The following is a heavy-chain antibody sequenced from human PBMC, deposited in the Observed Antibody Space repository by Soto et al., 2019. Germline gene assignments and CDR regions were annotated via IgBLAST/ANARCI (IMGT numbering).Heavy chain of an antibody. V-gene: IGHV1-2*02. J-gene: IGHJ4*02. CDR2: INPNSGGT. Sequence: ASVKVSCKASGYTFTGYDMHWVRQAPGQGLEWMGWINPNSGGTNYAQKFQGRVTMTRDTSISTAYMELSRLRSDDTAVYYCARERVPLTTVTTSFDYWGQGTLVTVSS. D-gene: IGHD4-17*01. CDR3: ARERVPLTTVTTSFDY. CDR1: GYTFTGYD.